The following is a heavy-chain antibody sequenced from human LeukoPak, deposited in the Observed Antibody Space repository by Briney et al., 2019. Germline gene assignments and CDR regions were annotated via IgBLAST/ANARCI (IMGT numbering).Heavy chain of an antibody. D-gene: IGHD2-21*02. CDR3: ASQHLLLYYFDY. CDR2: INHSGST. V-gene: IGHV4-34*01. Sequence: SETLSLTCTVSGGSISSYWWSWIRQPPGKGLEWIGEINHSGSTNYNPSLKSRVTISVDTSKNQFSLKLSSVTAADTAVYYCASQHLLLYYFDYWGQGTLVTVSS. J-gene: IGHJ4*02. CDR1: GGSISSYW.